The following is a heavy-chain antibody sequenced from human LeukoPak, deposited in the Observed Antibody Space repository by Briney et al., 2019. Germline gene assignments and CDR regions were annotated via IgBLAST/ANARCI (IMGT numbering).Heavy chain of an antibody. CDR3: ARDRRRSQVVATRYNWFDP. D-gene: IGHD1-26*01. CDR1: GGSISSYY. CDR2: IYTSGST. V-gene: IGHV4-4*07. Sequence: SETLSLTCTVSGGSISSYYWSWIRQPAGKGLEWIVRIYTSGSTNYNPSLKSRVTMSVDTSKNQFSLKLSSVTAADTAVYYCARDRRRSQVVATRYNWFDPWGQGTLVTVSS. J-gene: IGHJ5*02.